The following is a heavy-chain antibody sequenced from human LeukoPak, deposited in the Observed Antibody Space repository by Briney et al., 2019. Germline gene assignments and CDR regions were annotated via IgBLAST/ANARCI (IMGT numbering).Heavy chain of an antibody. CDR2: IRYDGSNK. Sequence: PGGSLRLSCAASGFTFSSYGMHWVRRAPGKGLEWVAFIRYDGSNKYYADSVKGRFTISRDNSKNTLYLQMNSLRAEDTAVYYCAKDLLGGGYYYYMDVWGKGTTVTVSS. V-gene: IGHV3-30*02. D-gene: IGHD4-23*01. J-gene: IGHJ6*03. CDR3: AKDLLGGGYYYYMDV. CDR1: GFTFSSYG.